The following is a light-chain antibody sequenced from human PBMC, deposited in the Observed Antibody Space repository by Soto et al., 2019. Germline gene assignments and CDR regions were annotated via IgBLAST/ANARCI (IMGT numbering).Light chain of an antibody. V-gene: IGKV1-13*02. CDR2: DAS. CDR1: QGVRSA. Sequence: AIQLTQSPSSLSASVGDRVTITCRASQGVRSALAWYQHKPGRGPRLLIYDASTLQIGVPSRFSGSGSGTDFTLTISSLQPEDFATYYCQQFHSPALTFGGGTKRE. J-gene: IGKJ4*01. CDR3: QQFHSPALT.